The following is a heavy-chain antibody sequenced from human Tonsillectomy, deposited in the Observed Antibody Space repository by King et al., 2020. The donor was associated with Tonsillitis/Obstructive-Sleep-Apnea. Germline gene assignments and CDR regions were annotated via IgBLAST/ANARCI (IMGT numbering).Heavy chain of an antibody. CDR1: GFTFSSYG. D-gene: IGHD2-21*01. CDR3: AKGWSGGFCGGDCYLNWFDP. CDR2: ISYDGRNK. J-gene: IGHJ5*02. Sequence: VQLVESGGGVVQPGRSLRLSCAASGFTFSSYGMHWVRQAPGKGLEGVAVISYDGRNKYYADSVKGRFTISRDNSKNTLYLQMNSLRAEETAVYYCAKGWSGGFCGGDCYLNWFDPWGQGTLVTVSS. V-gene: IGHV3-30*18.